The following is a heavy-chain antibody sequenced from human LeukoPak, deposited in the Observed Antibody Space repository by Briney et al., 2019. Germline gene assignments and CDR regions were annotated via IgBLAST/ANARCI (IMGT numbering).Heavy chain of an antibody. Sequence: GGSLRLSCAASGFTFSSYSMNWVRQAPGKGLEWVSYISSSSSTIYYADSVKGRFTISRDNAKNSLYMQMNSLRAEDTAVYYCASSIVADGTSPFDYWGQGTLVTVSS. V-gene: IGHV3-48*01. CDR1: GFTFSSYS. J-gene: IGHJ4*02. D-gene: IGHD6-13*01. CDR2: ISSSSSTI. CDR3: ASSIVADGTSPFDY.